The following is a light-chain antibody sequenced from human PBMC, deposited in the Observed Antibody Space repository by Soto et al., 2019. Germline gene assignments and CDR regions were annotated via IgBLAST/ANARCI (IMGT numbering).Light chain of an antibody. V-gene: IGKV3-20*01. Sequence: EIVLTQSPGTLSLSPGERATLPCRASQSVSSSYLAWYQQKPGQAPRLLIYGASSRATSIPDRFSGSGSGTDFTLTISRLEPEDFAVYYCQQYGSSPTYTFGQGTKLEIK. J-gene: IGKJ2*01. CDR3: QQYGSSPTYT. CDR2: GAS. CDR1: QSVSSSY.